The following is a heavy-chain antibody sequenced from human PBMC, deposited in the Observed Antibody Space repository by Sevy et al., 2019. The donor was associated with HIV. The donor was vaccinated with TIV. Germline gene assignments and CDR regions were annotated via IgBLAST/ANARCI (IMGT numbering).Heavy chain of an antibody. CDR3: ARVESCGGACYYFDH. J-gene: IGHJ4*01. CDR2: IVGNGVSA. V-gene: IGHV3-20*04. Sequence: GGSLRLSCAASGFTFEDFGMSWVRQRPGKGLEWVCGIVGNGVSAGCADSMKGRFTISRDNAKNSLYLEMNSLRIEDTASYFCARVESCGGACYYFDHWGHGILVTVSS. CDR1: GFTFEDFG. D-gene: IGHD2-21*02.